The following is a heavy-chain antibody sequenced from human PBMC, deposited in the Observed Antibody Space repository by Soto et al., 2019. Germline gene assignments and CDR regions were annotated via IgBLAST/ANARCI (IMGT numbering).Heavy chain of an antibody. CDR3: ARVMVTAMVFNAFDI. CDR1: GGTFSSYA. Sequence: ASVKVSCKASGGTFSSYAISWVRQAPGQGLEWMGGIIPIFGTANYAQKFQGRVTITADESTSTAYMELSSLRSEDTAVYYCARVMVTAMVFNAFDIWGQGTMVTVSS. J-gene: IGHJ3*02. CDR2: IIPIFGTA. V-gene: IGHV1-69*13. D-gene: IGHD5-18*01.